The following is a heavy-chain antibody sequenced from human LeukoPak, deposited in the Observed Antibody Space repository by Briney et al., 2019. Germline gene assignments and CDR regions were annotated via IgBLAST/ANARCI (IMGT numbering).Heavy chain of an antibody. Sequence: SVKVSCTASGYTFTSYDINWVRQATGQGLEWMGGIIPIFGTANYAQKFQGRVTITADESTSIAYMELSSLRSEDTAVYYCATGGFWSGYLGALHYWGQGTLVTVSS. CDR3: ATGGFWSGYLGALHY. J-gene: IGHJ4*02. CDR2: IIPIFGTA. CDR1: GYTFTSYD. D-gene: IGHD3-3*01. V-gene: IGHV1-69*13.